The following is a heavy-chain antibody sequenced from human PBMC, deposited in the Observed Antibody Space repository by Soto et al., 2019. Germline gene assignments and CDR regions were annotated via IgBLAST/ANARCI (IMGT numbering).Heavy chain of an antibody. V-gene: IGHV1-69*12. Sequence: QVLLVQSGAEVKKPGSSVRVSCKTSGGTFSSFAISWVRLAPGQGLEWMGVIVPMFAAPTYAQKCQGRVSIAADXSXRXPYMELSRLRSDDTAVYYCARDRVMRGNAYYYGMDVWGQGTTVTVSS. D-gene: IGHD2-21*01. CDR1: GGTFSSFA. CDR3: ARDRVMRGNAYYYGMDV. CDR2: IVPMFAAP. J-gene: IGHJ6*02.